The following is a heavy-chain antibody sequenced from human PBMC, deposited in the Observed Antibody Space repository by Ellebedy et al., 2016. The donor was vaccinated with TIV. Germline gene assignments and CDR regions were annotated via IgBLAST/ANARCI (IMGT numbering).Heavy chain of an antibody. V-gene: IGHV3-23*01. CDR2: LVGSNGKT. CDR1: GFSFSGYA. CDR3: AKDAIRGDGYWEFDY. D-gene: IGHD2-2*02. J-gene: IGHJ4*02. Sequence: GGSLRLSCEASGFSFSGYAMSWVRQAPGKGLEWVSGLVGSNGKTYYADSVKGRFTITRDTSRNTLYLQMSSLRAEDTAVYYCAKDAIRGDGYWEFDYWGQGTLVTVSS.